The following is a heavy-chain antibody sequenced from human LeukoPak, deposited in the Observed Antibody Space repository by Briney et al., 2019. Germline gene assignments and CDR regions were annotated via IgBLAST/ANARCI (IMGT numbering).Heavy chain of an antibody. V-gene: IGHV1-46*01. CDR1: GYTFTSYY. D-gene: IGHD2-2*01. CDR3: ARGVGVPAASFDY. J-gene: IGHJ4*02. CDR2: INPSGGST. Sequence: ASVKVSCKASGYTFTSYYMHWVRQAPGQGLEWMGIINPSGGSTSYAQKFQGRVTITRNTSISTAYMELSSLRSEDTAVYYCARGVGVPAASFDYWGQGTLVTVSS.